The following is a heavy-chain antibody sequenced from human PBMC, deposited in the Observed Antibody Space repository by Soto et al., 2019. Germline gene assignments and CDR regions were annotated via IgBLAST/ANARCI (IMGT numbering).Heavy chain of an antibody. V-gene: IGHV3-48*01. Sequence: PGGSLRLSCAASGFTFSTYSMNWVRQAPGKGLEWVSYINSTGTIKYYAGSVKGRFTISRDNAKNSLYLQMNSLRAEDTAVYYCARMSRSISPGCWGQGTLVTVSS. CDR1: GFTFSTYS. D-gene: IGHD3-3*02. CDR2: INSTGTIK. CDR3: ARMSRSISPGC. J-gene: IGHJ4*02.